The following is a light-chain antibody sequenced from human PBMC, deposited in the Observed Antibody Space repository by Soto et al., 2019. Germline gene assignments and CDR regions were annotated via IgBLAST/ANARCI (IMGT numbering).Light chain of an antibody. Sequence: DIQMTQSHSTLSASVGDRVTITCRASQSISSWLAWYQQKPGKAPKLLIYKASSLEIGVPARFSGSGSGTEFTLTISSLQPDDFATYYCQQYNSYAWTFGQGTKVEIK. CDR2: KAS. V-gene: IGKV1-5*03. CDR3: QQYNSYAWT. CDR1: QSISSW. J-gene: IGKJ1*01.